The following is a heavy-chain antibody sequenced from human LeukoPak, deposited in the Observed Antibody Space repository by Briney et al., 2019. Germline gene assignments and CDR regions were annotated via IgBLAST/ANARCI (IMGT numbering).Heavy chain of an antibody. D-gene: IGHD6-19*01. CDR1: GFTFSSYS. CDR3: ARDPYSSGWYKDAFDI. V-gene: IGHV3-21*01. Sequence: GESLRLSCAASGFTFSSYSMNWVRQAPGKGLEWVSSISGSSSYINYADSVKGRFTISRDNAQNSLFLQLDSLRAEDTAVYYCARDPYSSGWYKDAFDIWGQGTMVTVSS. J-gene: IGHJ3*02. CDR2: ISGSSSYI.